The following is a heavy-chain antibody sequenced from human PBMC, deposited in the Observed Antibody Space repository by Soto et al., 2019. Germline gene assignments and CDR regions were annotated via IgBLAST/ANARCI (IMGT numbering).Heavy chain of an antibody. V-gene: IGHV3-74*01. CDR1: GITISSYW. Sequence: EVQLVESVGGLVLPGGSLRLSCAASGITISSYWMHWVRQAPGKGLVWVSRIKSDESSTNYADSVKGRFTISRDNAKNTLYLQMNSLRAEDAAVYYCARGKAVGGHGDYDYWGQGTLVTVSS. D-gene: IGHD4-17*01. CDR3: ARGKAVGGHGDYDY. J-gene: IGHJ4*02. CDR2: IKSDESST.